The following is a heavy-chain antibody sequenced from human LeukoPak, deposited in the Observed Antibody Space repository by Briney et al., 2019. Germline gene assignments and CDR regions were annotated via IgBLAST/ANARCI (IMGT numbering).Heavy chain of an antibody. CDR2: ISYDGSNK. V-gene: IGHV3-30*04. CDR3: ARDSSSSLDY. Sequence: PGRSLRLSCAASGFTFSSYAMHWVRQAPGKGLEWVAVISYDGSNKYYADSVTGRFTISRDNSKNTLYLQMNSLRAEDTAVYYCARDSSSSLDYWGQGTLVTVSA. J-gene: IGHJ4*02. D-gene: IGHD6-6*01. CDR1: GFTFSSYA.